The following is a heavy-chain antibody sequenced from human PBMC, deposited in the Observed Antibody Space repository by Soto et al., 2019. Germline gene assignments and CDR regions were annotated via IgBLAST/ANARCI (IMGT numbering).Heavy chain of an antibody. J-gene: IGHJ4*02. CDR1: GYNFDSYG. CDR2: ISTYTGNT. Sequence: QVQLVQSRAEVRKPGASVRVTCQASGYNFDSYGLNWVRQAPGQGPQWMGWISTYTGNTDIAPRFQGRLILTTDTSTRTAYLEPRKPGTCDTAVYYLWRDVLVESGSFGGHWGQGTLVTVSS. V-gene: IGHV1-18*04. CDR3: WRDVLVESGSFGGH. D-gene: IGHD3-16*01.